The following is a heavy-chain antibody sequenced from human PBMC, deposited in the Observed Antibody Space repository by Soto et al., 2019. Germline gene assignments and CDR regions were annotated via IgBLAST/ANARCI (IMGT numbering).Heavy chain of an antibody. CDR3: ARDLIAYSSGWYVDYLGYYSYYGMDV. CDR1: GYTFTSYA. Sequence: ASRKVSCKGTGYTFTSYAMNWVRQAPGQRLEWMGWINAGNGNTKYSQKFQGRVTITRDTSASTAYMELSSLRSEDTAVYYCARDLIAYSSGWYVDYLGYYSYYGMDVWGQGTTVTVSS. J-gene: IGHJ6*02. V-gene: IGHV1-3*01. CDR2: INAGNGNT. D-gene: IGHD6-19*01.